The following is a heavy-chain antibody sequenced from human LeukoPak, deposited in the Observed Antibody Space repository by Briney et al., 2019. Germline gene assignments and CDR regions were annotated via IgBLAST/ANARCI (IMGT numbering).Heavy chain of an antibody. J-gene: IGHJ2*01. D-gene: IGHD4-23*01. CDR3: AREDYGGLGYFDP. Sequence: SVKVSCKVSGGTFARDSISWVRQAPGQGLEWVGRITPMQDSRNYAQKLLGRVSIAANKSTNTAYLDVGGLRSDDSAMYYCAREDYGGLGYFDPWGRGTLVVVSS. V-gene: IGHV1-69*08. CDR2: ITPMQDSR. CDR1: GGTFARDS.